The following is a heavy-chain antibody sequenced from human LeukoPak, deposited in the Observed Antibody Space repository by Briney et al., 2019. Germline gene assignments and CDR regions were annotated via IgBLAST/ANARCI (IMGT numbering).Heavy chain of an antibody. J-gene: IGHJ4*02. CDR1: GFTFSSYS. CDR2: ISSSSSYI. D-gene: IGHD6-13*01. CDR3: ARAIDRSNTPTVFDY. Sequence: GGSLRLSCAASGFTFSSYSMNWVRQAPGKGLEWVSSISSSSSYIYYADSVKGRFTISRDNAKNSLYLQMNSLRAEDTAVYYCARAIDRSNTPTVFDYWGQGTLVTVSS. V-gene: IGHV3-21*01.